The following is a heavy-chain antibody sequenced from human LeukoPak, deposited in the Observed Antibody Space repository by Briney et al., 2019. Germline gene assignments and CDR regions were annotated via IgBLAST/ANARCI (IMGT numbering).Heavy chain of an antibody. CDR2: IYIGGST. CDR1: GFTVSSNY. V-gene: IGHV3-53*01. CDR3: ALGWNDPSRYYYYMDV. D-gene: IGHD1-1*01. Sequence: GGSLRLSCAASGFTVSSNYMNWVRQAPGKGLEWVSLIYIGGSTYYADSVKGRFTISRDNSKNTLYLQMNSLRAEDTAVYYCALGWNDPSRYYYYMDVWGKGTTVTVSS. J-gene: IGHJ6*03.